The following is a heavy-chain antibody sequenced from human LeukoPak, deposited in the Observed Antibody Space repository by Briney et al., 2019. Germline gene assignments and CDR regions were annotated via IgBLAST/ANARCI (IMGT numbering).Heavy chain of an antibody. CDR2: IKQDGSEK. V-gene: IGHV3-7*01. CDR1: GFTFSSYW. D-gene: IGHD1-1*01. J-gene: IGHJ6*03. CDR3: ARDPGTTGTTYYYYMDV. Sequence: PGGSLRLSCAASGFTFSSYWMSWVRQAPGKGLEWVANIKQDGSEKYYVDSVKGRFTISRDNAKNSLYLQMNSLRAEDTAVYYCARDPGTTGTTYYYYMDVWGKGTTVTVSS.